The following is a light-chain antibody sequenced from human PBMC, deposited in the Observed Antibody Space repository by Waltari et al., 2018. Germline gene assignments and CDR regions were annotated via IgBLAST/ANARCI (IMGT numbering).Light chain of an antibody. CDR2: GAS. CDR3: QQYNNWPPAST. J-gene: IGKJ2*01. Sequence: EIVMTQSPATLSVSPGERATLSCRASQSVSSNLAWYQQKPGQAPRLLIYGASTRATGIPARFSGSGSWTEFTLTISSLQSEDFAVYYWQQYNNWPPASTFGQGTKLEIK. V-gene: IGKV3-15*01. CDR1: QSVSSN.